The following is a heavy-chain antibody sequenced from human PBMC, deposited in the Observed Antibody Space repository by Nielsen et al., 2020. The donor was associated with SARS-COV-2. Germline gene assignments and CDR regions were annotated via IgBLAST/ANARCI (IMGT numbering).Heavy chain of an antibody. V-gene: IGHV4-59*13. J-gene: IGHJ4*02. CDR1: GGSFSGYY. CDR2: IYDSGDT. Sequence: SETLSLTCAVYGGSFSGYYWSWIRQPPGKGLEWIGYIYDSGDTKYNPSLKSRATISVDTSKNQFSLRLSSVTAADTAVYYCARDGVSGNYFDYWGPGTLVTVSS. D-gene: IGHD6-19*01. CDR3: ARDGVSGNYFDY.